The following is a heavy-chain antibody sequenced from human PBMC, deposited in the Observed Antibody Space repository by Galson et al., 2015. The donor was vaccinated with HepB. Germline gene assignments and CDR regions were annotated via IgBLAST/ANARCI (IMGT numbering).Heavy chain of an antibody. CDR2: IRADNGDT. V-gene: IGHV1-18*01. J-gene: IGHJ6*03. D-gene: IGHD2-2*01. Sequence: SVKVSCKASGYSFTNYAINWVRQAPGQGLEWMGWIRADNGDTRYAQTLQGRVTITTDTSTTTAYMEMRSLRSDETAVYYCVRRIDAHYSISRGLYDHNYYMDVWGEGTTVTVSS. CDR1: GYSFTNYA. CDR3: VRRIDAHYSISRGLYDHNYYMDV.